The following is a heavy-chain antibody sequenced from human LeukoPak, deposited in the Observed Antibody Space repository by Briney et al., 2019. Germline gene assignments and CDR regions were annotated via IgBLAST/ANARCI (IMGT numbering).Heavy chain of an antibody. Sequence: GRSLRLSCAASGFTFDDYAMHWVRQAPGKGLEWVPGISWNSGSIGYADSVKGRFTISRDNAKNPLYLQMNSPRAEDTAVYYCARDRGVPDAFDIWGQGTMVTVSS. J-gene: IGHJ3*02. CDR2: ISWNSGSI. D-gene: IGHD3-10*01. V-gene: IGHV3-9*01. CDR1: GFTFDDYA. CDR3: ARDRGVPDAFDI.